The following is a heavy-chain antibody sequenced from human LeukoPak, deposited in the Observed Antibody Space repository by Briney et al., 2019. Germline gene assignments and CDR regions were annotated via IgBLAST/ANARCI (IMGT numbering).Heavy chain of an antibody. Sequence: GESLKISCKGSGYSFTSYWISWVRPMSGKGLEWMGRIDPSDSYTDYSPSLQGHVTISVDKSISTAHLQWSSLKASDTAMYYCATYRVANDAFDIWGQGTMVTVSS. J-gene: IGHJ3*02. D-gene: IGHD1-26*01. CDR2: IDPSDSYT. CDR3: ATYRVANDAFDI. CDR1: GYSFTSYW. V-gene: IGHV5-10-1*01.